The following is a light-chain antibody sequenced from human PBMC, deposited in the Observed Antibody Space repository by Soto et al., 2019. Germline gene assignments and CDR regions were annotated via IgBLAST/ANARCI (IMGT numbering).Light chain of an antibody. CDR1: QSVSRTY. Sequence: EIVLTQSPGPLSLSPGERATLSCRASQSVSRTYLAWYQQKPGQAPRLLIYGASNRATGIPDRFSGSGSGTDFTLTISRLEPEDFAVYYCQKYGGSRWRFGQGTRVDI. J-gene: IGKJ1*01. CDR3: QKYGGSRWR. CDR2: GAS. V-gene: IGKV3-20*01.